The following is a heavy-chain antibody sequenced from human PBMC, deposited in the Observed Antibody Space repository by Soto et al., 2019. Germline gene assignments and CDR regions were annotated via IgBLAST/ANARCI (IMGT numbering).Heavy chain of an antibody. J-gene: IGHJ6*02. CDR3: AKDPSGIAPMDV. D-gene: IGHD6-13*01. CDR1: GFTFSSYG. Sequence: QVQLVESGGGVVQPGRSLRLSCAASGFTFSSYGMHWVRQAPGKGLEWVAVISYDGSNKYYADSVKGRFTISRDNSKNTLYLQMNRLRAEDTAVYYCAKDPSGIAPMDVWGQGTTVTVSS. V-gene: IGHV3-30*18. CDR2: ISYDGSNK.